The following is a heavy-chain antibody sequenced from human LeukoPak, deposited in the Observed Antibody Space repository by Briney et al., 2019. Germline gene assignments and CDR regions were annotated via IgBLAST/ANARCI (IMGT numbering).Heavy chain of an antibody. D-gene: IGHD3-16*01. CDR2: IYPRDSDT. CDR3: ARHSDVVGAI. Sequence: GESLQISSEASGYTFTHQWIGWVRQMPGTGLEWVGIIYPRDSDTIYSPSFQGHGTISADTSINTAYLEWRSLEASDTAMYYCARHSDVVGAIWGQGTQVTVSS. CDR1: GYTFTHQW. J-gene: IGHJ4*02. V-gene: IGHV5-51*01.